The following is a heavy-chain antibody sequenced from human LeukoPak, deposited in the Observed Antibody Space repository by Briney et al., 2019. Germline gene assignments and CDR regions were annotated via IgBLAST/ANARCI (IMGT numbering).Heavy chain of an antibody. Sequence: GGSLTLSCAVSGFTFSSYAMHWVRQAQGKGLGYVSAISSNGGSIYYANSVKGRFTMSRDNSKNTLYLQMGSLRAEDMAVYYCARDRGWPKPIDAFDIWGQGTMVTVSS. CDR1: GFTFSSYA. V-gene: IGHV3-64*01. J-gene: IGHJ3*02. CDR3: ARDRGWPKPIDAFDI. D-gene: IGHD6-19*01. CDR2: ISSNGGSI.